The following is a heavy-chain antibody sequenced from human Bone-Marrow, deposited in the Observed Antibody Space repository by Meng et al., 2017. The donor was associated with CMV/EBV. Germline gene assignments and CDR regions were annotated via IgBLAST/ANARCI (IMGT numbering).Heavy chain of an antibody. D-gene: IGHD2-2*01. CDR3: ARDPYYCSSTSCYLWWFDP. CDR1: GYSISSGYY. J-gene: IGHJ5*02. Sequence: SETLSLTCTVSGYSISSGYYWGWIRQPPGKGLEWIGNIYHSGSTYYNPSLKSRVTISVDTSKNQFSLKLSSVTAADTAVYYCARDPYYCSSTSCYLWWFDPWGQGTLVTVSS. V-gene: IGHV4-38-2*02. CDR2: IYHSGST.